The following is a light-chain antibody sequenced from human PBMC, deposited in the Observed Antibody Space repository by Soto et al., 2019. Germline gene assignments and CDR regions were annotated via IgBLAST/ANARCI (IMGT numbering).Light chain of an antibody. CDR1: SSNIGSNY. CDR2: KNN. J-gene: IGLJ1*01. V-gene: IGLV1-47*01. Sequence: QSVLTQPPSASGTPGQRVIISCSGTSSNIGSNYVYWYQQVPGTAPKLLIYKNNQRPSGVPDRFSGSKSGSSASLAISGFRSEDEADYYCAAWDDSLSVHYVFGVGTKVTVL. CDR3: AAWDDSLSVHYV.